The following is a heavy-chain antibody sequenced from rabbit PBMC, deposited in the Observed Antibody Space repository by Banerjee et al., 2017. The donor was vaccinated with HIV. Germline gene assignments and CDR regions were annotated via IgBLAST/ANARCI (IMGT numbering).Heavy chain of an antibody. CDR3: ARDADYGGGGGAFNL. J-gene: IGHJ4*01. Sequence: QEQLEESGGDLVKPEGSLTLTCTASGFSFSNKYVMCWVRQAPGKGLEWIACINTSTGNTVYASWAKGRFTISKTSSTTVTLQMTSLTAADTATYFCARDADYGGGGGAFNLWGPGTLVTVS. CDR1: GFSFSNKYV. CDR2: INTSTGNT. V-gene: IGHV1S45*01. D-gene: IGHD2-1*01.